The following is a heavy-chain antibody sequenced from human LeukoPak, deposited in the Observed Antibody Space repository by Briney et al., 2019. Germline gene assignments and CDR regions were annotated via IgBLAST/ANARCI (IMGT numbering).Heavy chain of an antibody. CDR1: GGSFSDYS. CDR3: AGVGRRMVRGVRHPYYFDY. D-gene: IGHD3-10*01. CDR2: INHRGST. J-gene: IGHJ4*02. Sequence: SQTLSLTCAVYGGSFSDYSWTWIRQPPGKVLEWIGEINHRGSTNYNPSLKSRVTISVDTSKNHFSLKLSSVTAADTSVYYCAGVGRRMVRGVRHPYYFDYWGQGTLVTVSS. V-gene: IGHV4-34*01.